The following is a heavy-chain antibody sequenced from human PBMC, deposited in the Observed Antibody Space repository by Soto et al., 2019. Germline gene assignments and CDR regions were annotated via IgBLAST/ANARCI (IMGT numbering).Heavy chain of an antibody. CDR1: GGSFSKYG. Sequence: QVQLVQSGAEVKMPGSSVRVSCKASGGSFSKYGISWVRQAPGQGLEWMGGIIPMFGIGNYAEKFLGRVTITADESTSTSHMELSSLRSEDTVVYFCARGYRESYSYAMAVWGQGTTVTVSS. D-gene: IGHD1-26*01. CDR3: ARGYRESYSYAMAV. V-gene: IGHV1-69*01. CDR2: IIPMFGIG. J-gene: IGHJ6*02.